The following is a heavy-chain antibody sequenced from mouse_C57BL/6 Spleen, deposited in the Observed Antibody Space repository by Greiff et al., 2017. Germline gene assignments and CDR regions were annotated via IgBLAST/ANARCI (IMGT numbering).Heavy chain of an antibody. J-gene: IGHJ2*01. V-gene: IGHV1-69*01. CDR1: GYTFTSYW. Sequence: VQLQQPGAELVMPGASVKLSCKASGYTFTSYWMHWVKQRPGQGLEWIGEIDPSDSYTNYNQKFKGKSTLTVDKSSSTAYMQLSSLTSEDSAVYYCARQTGTYNYFDDWGQGTTLTVSS. D-gene: IGHD4-1*01. CDR2: IDPSDSYT. CDR3: ARQTGTYNYFDD.